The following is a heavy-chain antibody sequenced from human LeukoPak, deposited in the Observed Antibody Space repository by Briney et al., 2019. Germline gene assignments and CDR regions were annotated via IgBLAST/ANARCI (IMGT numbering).Heavy chain of an antibody. CDR1: GYTFTSYY. D-gene: IGHD5-24*01. J-gene: IGHJ6*02. CDR3: ARDGYNYSTNPKNYYYYGMDV. V-gene: IGHV1-46*01. Sequence: ASVKVSCKASGYTFTSYYMHWVRQAPGQGLEWMGIINPSGGSTSYAQKFQGRVTMTRDTSTSTVYMELSSLRSEDTAVYYCARDGYNYSTNPKNYYYYGMDVWGQGTTVTVSS. CDR2: INPSGGST.